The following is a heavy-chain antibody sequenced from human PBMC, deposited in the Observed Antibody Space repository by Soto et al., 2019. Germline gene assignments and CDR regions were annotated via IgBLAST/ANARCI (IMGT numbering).Heavy chain of an antibody. J-gene: IGHJ5*02. V-gene: IGHV4-31*03. CDR3: ARSGDP. CDR2: VYSSRST. CDR1: GGSISSGGYY. Sequence: QVQLQESGPGLVKPSQTLSLTCTVSGGSISSGGYYWSWIRQHPGKGLEWIGYVYSSRSTYYNPSLNCRVTISVDTSKYQFSLRLSSVTAAATAEYDCARSGDPWGQGTLVTVSS. D-gene: IGHD6-25*01.